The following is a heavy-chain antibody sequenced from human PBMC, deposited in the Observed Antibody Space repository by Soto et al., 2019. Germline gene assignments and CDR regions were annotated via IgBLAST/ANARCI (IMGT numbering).Heavy chain of an antibody. D-gene: IGHD2-21*01. V-gene: IGHV3-15*07. Sequence: EVQLVESGGGLVKPGGSLRLSCAASGITFIYAWMDWVRQAPGKRLEWVGRIKSQASGGTIDYAAPVKGRFTISRDDSKNTVYLQMDSLKTEDTAVYYCTHLLYLAHPYSYLWGQGTQVTVSS. CDR1: GITFIYAW. J-gene: IGHJ4*02. CDR2: IKSQASGGTI. CDR3: THLLYLAHPYSYL.